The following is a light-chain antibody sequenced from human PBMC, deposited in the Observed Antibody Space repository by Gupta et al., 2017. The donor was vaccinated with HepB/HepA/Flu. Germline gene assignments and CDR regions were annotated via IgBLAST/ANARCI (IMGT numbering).Light chain of an antibody. CDR1: SSDVGGYNY. CDR3: SSYTSRSTWV. Sequence: QSALTQPASVSGSPGQSITISCTGTSSDVGGYNYVSWYQQHPGKAPKLIIYDVNNRPSGVSHRFSGSKSGNTASLTISGLQAEDEADYYCSSYTSRSTWVFGGGTKLTVL. CDR2: DVN. V-gene: IGLV2-14*01. J-gene: IGLJ3*02.